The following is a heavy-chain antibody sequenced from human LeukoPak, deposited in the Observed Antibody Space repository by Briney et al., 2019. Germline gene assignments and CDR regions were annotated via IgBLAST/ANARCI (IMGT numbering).Heavy chain of an antibody. D-gene: IGHD1-26*01. Sequence: PGRSLRLSCAASGFTFSSYGMHWVRQAPGKGLEWVAVISYDGSNKYYADSVKGRFTISRDNSKNTLYLQMNSLRAEDTAVYYCAKMRNEWDLDHWGQGTLVTVSS. CDR2: ISYDGSNK. CDR1: GFTFSSYG. V-gene: IGHV3-30*18. J-gene: IGHJ4*02. CDR3: AKMRNEWDLDH.